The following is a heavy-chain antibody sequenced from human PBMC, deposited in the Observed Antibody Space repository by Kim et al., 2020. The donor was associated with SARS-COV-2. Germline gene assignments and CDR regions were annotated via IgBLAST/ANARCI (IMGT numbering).Heavy chain of an antibody. J-gene: IGHJ4*02. D-gene: IGHD3-9*01. CDR3: ASGAPLRYFDWLFN. V-gene: IGHV6-1*01. Sequence: AVSVKSRITINPDTSKNQFSLQLNSVTPEDTAVYYCASGAPLRYFDWLFNWGQGTLVTVSS.